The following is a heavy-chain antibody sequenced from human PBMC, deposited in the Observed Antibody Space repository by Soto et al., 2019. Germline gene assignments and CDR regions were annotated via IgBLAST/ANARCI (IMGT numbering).Heavy chain of an antibody. CDR2: ISSSSSYI. CDR1: GFTFSSYS. CDR3: ARWRRSGSYSAFDI. Sequence: EVQLVESGGGLVKPGGSLRLSCAASGFTFSSYSMNWVRQAPGKGLEWVSSISSSSSYIYYADSVKGRFTISRDNAKNSLYLQMNSLRAEDTAVYYCARWRRSGSYSAFDIWGQGTMVTVSS. V-gene: IGHV3-21*01. J-gene: IGHJ3*02. D-gene: IGHD1-26*01.